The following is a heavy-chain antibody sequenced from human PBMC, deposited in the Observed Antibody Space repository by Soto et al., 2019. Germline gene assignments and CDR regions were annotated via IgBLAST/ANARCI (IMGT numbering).Heavy chain of an antibody. CDR1: GFSLSTHGVA. J-gene: IGHJ5*02. Sequence: QITLKESGPTLVKPTQTLTLTCTFSGFSLSTHGVAVGWIRQPPGKALECLALIYWDDDKRYNPSLKNRLTITKXRSXTXGVLTMTNVYPVDTATYRCAYRLPYSMNWESGWFDPWGQGTLVTVSS. V-gene: IGHV2-5*02. CDR3: AYRLPYSMNWESGWFDP. D-gene: IGHD6-13*01. CDR2: IYWDDDK.